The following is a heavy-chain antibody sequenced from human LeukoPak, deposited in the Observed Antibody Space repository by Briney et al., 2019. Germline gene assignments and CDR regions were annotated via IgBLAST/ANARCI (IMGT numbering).Heavy chain of an antibody. V-gene: IGHV3-11*01. D-gene: IGHD5-18*01. CDR3: AAGRNSYAYFDS. CDR1: GTTFSHYY. Sequence: GGSLRLSCAASGTTFSHYYLSWIRQAPGKGLEWVSYISNGGTTIYYVDSVKGRFTISRDNAKNSLSLQMNSLRAEDTAVYYCAAGRNSYAYFDSWGQGTLVTVSS. J-gene: IGHJ4*02. CDR2: ISNGGTTI.